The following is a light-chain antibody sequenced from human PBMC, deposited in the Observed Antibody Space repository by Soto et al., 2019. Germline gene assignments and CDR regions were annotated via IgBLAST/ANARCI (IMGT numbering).Light chain of an antibody. CDR1: QSISNN. CDR3: QQYYDWPIT. Sequence: DIVMTQSPATLSVSPGERATLSCRASQSISNNLAWYQQKPGQAPRLLIYGASTRATGFPDRFSGSGSGTEFTLTISSLHSEDCAVYYCQQYYDWPITVGQGTRLEI. J-gene: IGKJ5*01. CDR2: GAS. V-gene: IGKV3-15*01.